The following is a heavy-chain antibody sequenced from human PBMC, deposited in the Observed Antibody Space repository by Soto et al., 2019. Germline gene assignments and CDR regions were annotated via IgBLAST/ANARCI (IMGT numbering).Heavy chain of an antibody. CDR1: GGSISSYY. V-gene: IGHV4-59*01. Sequence: SETLSLTCTVSGGSISSYYWSWIRQPPGKGLEWIGYIYYSGSTNYNPSLKSRVTISVDTSKNQFSLKLSSVTAADTAVYYCARERGECSVAGKVVLCGFDPWGQGTLVTVSS. CDR2: IYYSGST. CDR3: ARERGECSVAGKVVLCGFDP. J-gene: IGHJ5*02. D-gene: IGHD6-19*01.